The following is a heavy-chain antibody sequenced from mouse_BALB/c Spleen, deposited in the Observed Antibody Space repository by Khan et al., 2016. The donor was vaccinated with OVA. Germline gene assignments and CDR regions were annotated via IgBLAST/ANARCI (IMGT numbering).Heavy chain of an antibody. V-gene: IGHV1-4*01. J-gene: IGHJ4*01. CDR3: ARRTTVYTMDY. D-gene: IGHD1-1*01. CDR2: INPSSGYT. CDR1: GYIFTSNT. Sequence: QVQLQQSGAELARPGASVKMSCKASGYIFTSNTMHWVKQRPGQGLEWIGYINPSSGYTNYNQNFKDKSTLTEDKSSSTAYMQLSSLTSEDSAVYYCARRTTVYTMDYWGQGTSVTVSS.